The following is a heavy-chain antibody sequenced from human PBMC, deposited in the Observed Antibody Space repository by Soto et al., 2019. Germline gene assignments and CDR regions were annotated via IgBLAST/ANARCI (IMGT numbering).Heavy chain of an antibody. Sequence: GGSLRLSCAASGFTFSSYAMHWFRQAPGKGLEWVAFISYDGSNKYYADSVKGRFTISRNNSKNTLYLQMNSLRAEDTAVYYCARAYYDSSGYPNYYYGMDVWGQGTTVTVSS. V-gene: IGHV3-30-3*01. J-gene: IGHJ6*02. CDR1: GFTFSSYA. D-gene: IGHD3-22*01. CDR2: ISYDGSNK. CDR3: ARAYYDSSGYPNYYYGMDV.